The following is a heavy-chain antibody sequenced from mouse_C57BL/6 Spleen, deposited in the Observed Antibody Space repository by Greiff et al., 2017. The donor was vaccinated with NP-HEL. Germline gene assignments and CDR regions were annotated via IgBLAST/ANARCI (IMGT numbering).Heavy chain of an antibody. CDR2: INPYNGGT. CDR3: ARNYTAMDY. Sequence: EVQLQESGPVLVKPGASVKMSCKASGYTFTDYYMNWVKQSHGKSLEWIGVINPYNGGTSYNQKFKGKATMTVDKSSSTAYMELNSLTSEDSAVYYCARNYTAMDYWGQGTSVTVSS. J-gene: IGHJ4*01. V-gene: IGHV1-19*01. CDR1: GYTFTDYY. D-gene: IGHD2-12*01.